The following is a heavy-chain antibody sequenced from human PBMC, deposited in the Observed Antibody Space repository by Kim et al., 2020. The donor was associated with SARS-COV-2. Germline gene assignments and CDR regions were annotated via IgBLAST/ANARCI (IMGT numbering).Heavy chain of an antibody. V-gene: IGHV6-1*01. D-gene: IGHD2-2*01. CDR2: TYYRSNWYN. CDR1: GDSVSSNDAT. Sequence: SQTLSLTCAISGDSVSSNDATWHWIRQSPSRGLEWLGRTYYRSNWYNDYAVSVKSRMTINPDTSTNQFSLQLNSVTPEDTAVYFCARLRGTSWFDSWGQGTLVTVSS. J-gene: IGHJ5*01. CDR3: ARLRGTSWFDS.